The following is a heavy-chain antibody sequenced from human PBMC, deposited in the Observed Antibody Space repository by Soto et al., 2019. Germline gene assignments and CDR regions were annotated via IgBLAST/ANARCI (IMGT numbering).Heavy chain of an antibody. V-gene: IGHV1-2*02. D-gene: IGHD4-4*01. J-gene: IGHJ5*02. CDR1: GFSLTDHY. CDR3: ARKHSLDYIRWGLDP. CDR2: INANSGGT. Sequence: QVQLVQSGAEVKKPGASVKVSCESSGFSLTDHYLHWVREAPGQGLEWLGWINANSGGTKYAQKFQGRVAMTRDTSITTVYMELSRLRSDDTAVYFCARKHSLDYIRWGLDPWGQGTLVTVSS.